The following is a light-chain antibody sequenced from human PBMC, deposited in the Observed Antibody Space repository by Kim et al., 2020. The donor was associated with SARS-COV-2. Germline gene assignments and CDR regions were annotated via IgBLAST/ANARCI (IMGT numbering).Light chain of an antibody. V-gene: IGLV7-46*01. CDR1: TGSVTSGHY. Sequence: PGGTLTLPCGASTGSVTSGHYPYWFQQKSRQAPRTLIYETINKHSWTPGRFSGSLLGGKAALTISGAQPEDEAEYYCSLSYSGVVVFGGGTQLTVL. CDR2: ETI. J-gene: IGLJ2*01. CDR3: SLSYSGVVV.